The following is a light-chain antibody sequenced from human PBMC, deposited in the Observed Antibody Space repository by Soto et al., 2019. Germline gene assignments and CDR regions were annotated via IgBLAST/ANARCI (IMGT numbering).Light chain of an antibody. J-gene: IGKJ1*01. V-gene: IGKV2-30*01. Sequence: DVVMTQSPLSLPVTLGQPASISCRSSQSLVYRDGNTYLNWFQQRPGQSPRRLIYTVSNRDSGVPDRFSGSGSGTDFTLKISRVEAEDVGVYYCMQCTHWPWTFGQGTKVEIK. CDR2: TVS. CDR3: MQCTHWPWT. CDR1: QSLVYRDGNTY.